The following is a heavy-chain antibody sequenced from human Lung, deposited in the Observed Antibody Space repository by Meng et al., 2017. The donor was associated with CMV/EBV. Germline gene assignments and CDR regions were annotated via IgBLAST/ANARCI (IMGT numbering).Heavy chain of an antibody. CDR1: GGSISSTSDY. CDR2: IYYSGTT. CDR3: ARRPPALTGNWFDP. V-gene: IGHV4-39*02. J-gene: IGHJ5*02. Sequence: SETLSLTCSVSGGSISSTSDYWGWIRQPPGKGLEWIGSIYYSGTTYYNPSLKSRVTVSVDTSKNHLSLTLSAVTAADTAVYYCARRPPALTGNWFDPWGQGTXVTVSS. D-gene: IGHD1-14*01.